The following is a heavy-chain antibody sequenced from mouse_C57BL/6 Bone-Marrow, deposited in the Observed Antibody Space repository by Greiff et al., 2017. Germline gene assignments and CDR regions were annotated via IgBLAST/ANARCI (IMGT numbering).Heavy chain of an antibody. CDR3: ARKGAYYSNYVDWYFDV. CDR1: GYAFTNYL. V-gene: IGHV1-54*01. D-gene: IGHD2-5*01. CDR2: INPGSGGT. Sequence: VQVVESGAELVRPGTSVKVSCKASGYAFTNYLIEWVKQRPGQGLEWIGVINPGSGGTNYNEKFKGKATLTADKSSSTAYMQLSSLTSEDSAVYFCARKGAYYSNYVDWYFDVWGTGTTVTVSS. J-gene: IGHJ1*03.